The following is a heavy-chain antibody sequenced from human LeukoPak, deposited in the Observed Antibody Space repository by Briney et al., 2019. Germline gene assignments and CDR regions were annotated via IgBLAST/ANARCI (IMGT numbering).Heavy chain of an antibody. J-gene: IGHJ4*02. CDR3: ARHGTGGYSSSWYED. V-gene: IGHV4-39*01. CDR1: GGSISSSSYY. Sequence: PSETLSLTCTVSGGSISSSSYYWGWIRQPPGKGLEWIGSIYYSGSTYYNPSLKSRVTISVDTSKNQFSLKLSSVTAADTAVYYCARHGTGGYSSSWYEDWGQGTLVTVSS. CDR2: IYYSGST. D-gene: IGHD6-13*01.